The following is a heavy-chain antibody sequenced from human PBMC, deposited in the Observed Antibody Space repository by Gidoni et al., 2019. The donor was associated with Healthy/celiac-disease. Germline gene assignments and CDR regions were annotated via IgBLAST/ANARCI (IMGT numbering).Heavy chain of an antibody. CDR2: IYYSGST. CDR1: GGSISSGGYY. V-gene: IGHV4-31*03. D-gene: IGHD3-3*01. Sequence: QVQLQESCPGLVKPSQTLSLTCTVSGGSISSGGYYWSWIRQHPGKGLEWIGYIYYSGSTYYNPSLKSRVTISVDTSKNQFSLKLSSVTAADTAVYYCARSSSGFWSGYYTDYYYYGMDVWGQGTTVTVSS. CDR3: ARSSSGFWSGYYTDYYYYGMDV. J-gene: IGHJ6*02.